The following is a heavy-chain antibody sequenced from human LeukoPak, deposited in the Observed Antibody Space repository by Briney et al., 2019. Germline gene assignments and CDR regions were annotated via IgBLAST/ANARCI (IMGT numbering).Heavy chain of an antibody. Sequence: GGSLRLSCAASGFTFSSYWMHWVRQAPGKGLVWVSRINSDGSSTSYADSVKGRFTISRDNAKNTLYLQMNSLRAEDTAVYYCARDPTYDILTGYTDYWGQGTLVTGSS. CDR2: INSDGSST. D-gene: IGHD3-9*01. CDR1: GFTFSSYW. V-gene: IGHV3-74*01. J-gene: IGHJ4*02. CDR3: ARDPTYDILTGYTDY.